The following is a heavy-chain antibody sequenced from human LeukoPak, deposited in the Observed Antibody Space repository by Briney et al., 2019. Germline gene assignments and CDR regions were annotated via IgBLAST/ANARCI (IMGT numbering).Heavy chain of an antibody. CDR1: GFTFSSYG. Sequence: GGSLRLSCAASGFTFSSYGMHWVRQAPGKGLEWVAVISYDGSNKYYADSVKGRFTISRDNSKNTLYLQMNSLRAEDTAVYYCAKGRMVRACIDYWGQGTLVTVSS. J-gene: IGHJ4*02. CDR2: ISYDGSNK. V-gene: IGHV3-30*18. D-gene: IGHD3-10*01. CDR3: AKGRMVRACIDY.